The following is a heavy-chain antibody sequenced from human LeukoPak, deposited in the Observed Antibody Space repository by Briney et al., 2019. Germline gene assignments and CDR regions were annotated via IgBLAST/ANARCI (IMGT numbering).Heavy chain of an antibody. V-gene: IGHV4-59*01. CDR2: IHYSGST. Sequence: SETLSLTCTVSGGSIRSCYWSWIRQPPGKGLEWLGYIHYSGSTNYNPSLKSRVTISVDTSKNQFSLKLSSVTAADTALYYCARATAGTGYYFDYWGQGTLVTVSS. D-gene: IGHD6-13*01. CDR3: ARATAGTGYYFDY. J-gene: IGHJ4*02. CDR1: GGSIRSCY.